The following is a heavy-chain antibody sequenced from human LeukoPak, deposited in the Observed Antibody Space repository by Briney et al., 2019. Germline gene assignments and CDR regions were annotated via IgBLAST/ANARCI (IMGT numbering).Heavy chain of an antibody. CDR3: ARDQYDYVWGSYHNLHLDY. CDR1: GFTFSSYE. D-gene: IGHD3-16*02. V-gene: IGHV3-48*03. CDR2: ISSSVSTI. Sequence: GGSLRLSCAASGFTFSSYEMNWVRQAPGKGLEWVSYISSSVSTIYYADSVKGRFTISRDNAKNSLYLQMNSLRAEDTAVYYCARDQYDYVWGSYHNLHLDYWGQGTLVTVSS. J-gene: IGHJ4*02.